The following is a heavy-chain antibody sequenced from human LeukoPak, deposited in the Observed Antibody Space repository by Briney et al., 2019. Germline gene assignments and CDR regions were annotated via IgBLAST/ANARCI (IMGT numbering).Heavy chain of an antibody. CDR2: INPSGGST. Sequence: ASVKVSCKASGYTFTSYYMHWVRQAPGQGLEWMGIINPSGGSTSYAQKFQGRVTMTTDTSTSTAYMELRSLRSDDTAVYYCARVILWEYYYGSGSYYKDEDYWGQGTLVTVSS. J-gene: IGHJ4*02. CDR1: GYTFTSYY. V-gene: IGHV1-46*01. CDR3: ARVILWEYYYGSGSYYKDEDY. D-gene: IGHD3-10*01.